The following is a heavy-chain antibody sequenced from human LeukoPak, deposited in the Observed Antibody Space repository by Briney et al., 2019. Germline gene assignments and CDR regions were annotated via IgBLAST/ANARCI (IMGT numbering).Heavy chain of an antibody. CDR2: IHSSGST. V-gene: IGHV4-4*07. CDR1: GGSISGSISGTY. CDR3: ARGSQNYYNPFDN. D-gene: IGHD3-10*01. J-gene: IGHJ4*02. Sequence: SETLSLTCTVSGGSISGSISGTYWSWVRQPAGKGLEWVGRIHSSGSTKYNPSLKSRVTMSVDTSKNQLFLRLTSVTAADTALYYCARGSQNYYNPFDNWGQGTLVTVSS.